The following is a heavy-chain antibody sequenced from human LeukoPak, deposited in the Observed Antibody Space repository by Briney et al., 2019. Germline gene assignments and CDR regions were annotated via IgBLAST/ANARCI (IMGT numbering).Heavy chain of an antibody. CDR3: AKDSSSGWFRYFDY. CDR2: ISWNSGNI. D-gene: IGHD6-19*01. V-gene: IGHV3-9*03. J-gene: IGHJ4*02. CDR1: GFTFDDYA. Sequence: GGSLRLSCAASGFTFDDYAMHWVRQAPGKGLEWVSGISWNSGNIGYADSVKGRFIISRDNAKNSLYLQMNSLRDEDMALYYCAKDSSSGWFRYFDYWGQGTLVTVSS.